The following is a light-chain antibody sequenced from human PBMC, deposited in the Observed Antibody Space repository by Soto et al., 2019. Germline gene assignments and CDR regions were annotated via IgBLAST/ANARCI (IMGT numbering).Light chain of an antibody. V-gene: IGKV1-12*01. CDR2: AAS. CDR3: QQDSSFWT. J-gene: IGKJ1*01. CDR1: QGISRW. Sequence: DSQMTQSPSSVSASVGDRVTITCRASQGISRWLAWYQQKPGKAPKLLIYAASSLQSGVPSRFSGSGSATDFTLTISSRQPEDFATYYCQQDSSFWTFVQGTKVEVK.